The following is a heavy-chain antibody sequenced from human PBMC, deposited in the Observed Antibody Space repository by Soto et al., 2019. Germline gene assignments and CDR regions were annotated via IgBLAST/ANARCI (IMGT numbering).Heavy chain of an antibody. CDR1: GGTFSSHV. Sequence: QVQLVQSGAEVKKPGSSVKVSCKASGGTFSSHVFNWVRQAPGQGLEWMGGIMPIIGTANYAQKFQGRVTITADESTSTAYTELSSLRSEDTAVYYCARDLEFRDGNISHLDYWGQGTLFTVSS. CDR3: ARDLEFRDGNISHLDY. V-gene: IGHV1-69*01. J-gene: IGHJ4*02. D-gene: IGHD3-10*01. CDR2: IMPIIGTA.